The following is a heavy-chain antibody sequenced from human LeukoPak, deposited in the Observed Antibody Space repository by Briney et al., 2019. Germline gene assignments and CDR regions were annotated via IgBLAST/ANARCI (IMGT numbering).Heavy chain of an antibody. V-gene: IGHV4-4*07. J-gene: IGHJ4*02. Sequence: AETLSLTCTVSGGSISSYYWSWVRQPAGKGLEWVGGIYTSGSTNYNTSLKSRVTMSVDTSKNQFSLKLSSVTAADTAVYYCARDSSGYYQLFDYWGQGTLVTVSS. CDR3: ARDSSGYYQLFDY. D-gene: IGHD3-22*01. CDR2: IYTSGST. CDR1: GGSISSYY.